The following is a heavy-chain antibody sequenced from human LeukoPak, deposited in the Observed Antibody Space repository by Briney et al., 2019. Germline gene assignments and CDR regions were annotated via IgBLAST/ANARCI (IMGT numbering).Heavy chain of an antibody. J-gene: IGHJ5*02. CDR2: IIPIFGTA. CDR3: ARDRVARNDYGDPENWFDP. CDR1: GGTFSSYA. V-gene: IGHV1-69*05. Sequence: SMKVSCKASGGTFSSYAISWVRQAPGQGLEWMGGIIPIFGTANYAQKFQGRVTITTDESTSTAYMELSSLRSEDTAVYYCARDRVARNDYGDPENWFDPWGQGTLVTVSS. D-gene: IGHD4-17*01.